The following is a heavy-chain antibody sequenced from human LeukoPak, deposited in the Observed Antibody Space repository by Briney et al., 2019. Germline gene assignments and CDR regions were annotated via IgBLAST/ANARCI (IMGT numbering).Heavy chain of an antibody. CDR1: GGSISSYY. J-gene: IGHJ4*02. V-gene: IGHV4-59*01. D-gene: IGHD3-22*01. Sequence: PSETLSLTCTVSGGSISSYYWSWIRQPPRKGLEWIGYIYYSGSTNYNPSLKSRVTISVDTSKNQFSLKLSSVTAADTAVYYCATNYYDSSGYGVFDYWGQGTLVTVSS. CDR2: IYYSGST. CDR3: ATNYYDSSGYGVFDY.